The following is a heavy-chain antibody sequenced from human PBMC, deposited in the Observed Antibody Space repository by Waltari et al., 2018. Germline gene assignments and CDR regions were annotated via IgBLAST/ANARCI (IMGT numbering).Heavy chain of an antibody. J-gene: IGHJ5*01. CDR3: ARDGALTTAPYRWLES. Sequence: QVQLEQSGAEVKKPGASVEVSCKTSGYTFTDYDINWVRQAPGQGREWVGWMNPNKGKNGGARKCEGILTMTRNISRSTAYMGLRSLTSDDTAVYYCARDGALTTAPYRWLESWGRGTLVTVSS. V-gene: IGHV1-8*01. CDR1: GYTFTDYD. D-gene: IGHD3-16*01. CDR2: MNPNKGKN.